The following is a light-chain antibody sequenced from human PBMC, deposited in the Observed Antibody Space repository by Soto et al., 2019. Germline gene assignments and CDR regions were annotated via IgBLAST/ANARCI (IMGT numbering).Light chain of an antibody. Sequence: DIQMTQSPSSLSASVGDRVTITCQASQDINKYLNWYQQKPGKAPKLLIYDASNLETGVPSRFSDSGSGTDFTFTISSRQAEDLATYYCQQYDILHRTFGQGTKLEIK. CDR2: DAS. J-gene: IGKJ2*02. CDR3: QQYDILHRT. V-gene: IGKV1-33*01. CDR1: QDINKY.